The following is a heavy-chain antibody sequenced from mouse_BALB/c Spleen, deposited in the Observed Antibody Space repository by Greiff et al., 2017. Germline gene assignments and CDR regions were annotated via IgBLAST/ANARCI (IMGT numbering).Heavy chain of an antibody. Sequence: VQLKQSGPELVKPGASVKISCKASGYSFTGYYMHWVKQSHVKSLEWIGRINPYNGATSYNQNFKDKASLTVDKSSSTAYMELHSLTSEDSAVYYCARERNSLAWFAYWGQGTLVTVSA. CDR3: ARERNSLAWFAY. CDR2: INPYNGAT. CDR1: GYSFTGYY. J-gene: IGHJ3*01. V-gene: IGHV1-31*01.